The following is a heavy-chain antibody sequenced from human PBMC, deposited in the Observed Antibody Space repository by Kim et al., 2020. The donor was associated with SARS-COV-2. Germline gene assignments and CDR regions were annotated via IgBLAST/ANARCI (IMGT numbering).Heavy chain of an antibody. CDR2: ITKDGATT. CDR3: LRGGWGSLFDY. CDR1: GFTFSSYA. D-gene: IGHD7-27*01. J-gene: IGHJ4*02. Sequence: GGSLRLSCAASGFTFSSYAMTWVRQAPGKGLEWVSDITKDGATTHYADSVKGRFAISRDNSKNTLFLQMNSLRAENTAVYFCLRGGWGSLFDYWGQGTLV. V-gene: IGHV3-23*01.